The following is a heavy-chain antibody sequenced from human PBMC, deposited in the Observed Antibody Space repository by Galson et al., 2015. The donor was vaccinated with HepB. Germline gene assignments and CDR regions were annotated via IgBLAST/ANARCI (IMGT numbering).Heavy chain of an antibody. CDR2: IDWDDDK. CDR3: ARLTTSGNYYRHAFDI. V-gene: IGHV2-70*11. CDR1: GFSLSTTGMC. D-gene: IGHD3-10*01. Sequence: PALVKPTQTLTLTCTFSGFSLSTTGMCVVWIRQPPGKALEWLARIDWDDDKYYSTSLKTRLTISKDTSRNQVVLTMTIMDPVDTATYYCARLTTSGNYYRHAFDIWGQGAMVTVSS. J-gene: IGHJ3*02.